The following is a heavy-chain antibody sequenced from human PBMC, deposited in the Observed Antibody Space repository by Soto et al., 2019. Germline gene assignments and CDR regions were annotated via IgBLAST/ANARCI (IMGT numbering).Heavy chain of an antibody. J-gene: IGHJ3*02. CDR2: IYYSGST. V-gene: IGHV4-59*01. Sequence: SETLSLTCTVSGGSISSYYWSWIRQPPGKGLEWIGYIYYSGSTNYNPSLKSRVTISVDTSKNQFSLKLSSVTAADTAVYYCARLVVGTTVVVKAFDIWGQGTMVTVSS. CDR3: ARLVVGTTVVVKAFDI. D-gene: IGHD2-21*01. CDR1: GGSISSYY.